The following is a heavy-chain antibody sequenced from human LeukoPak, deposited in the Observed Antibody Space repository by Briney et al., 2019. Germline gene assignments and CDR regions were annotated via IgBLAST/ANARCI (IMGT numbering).Heavy chain of an antibody. Sequence: SVKVSCKASGGTFSSYAISWVRQAPGQGLEWMGRIIPIRGIANYAQKFQGRVTITADKSTSTAYMELSSLRSEDTAVYYCAREGVWFGELFSGGKALDYWGQGTLVTVSS. V-gene: IGHV1-69*04. CDR3: AREGVWFGELFSGGKALDY. CDR1: GGTFSSYA. J-gene: IGHJ4*02. D-gene: IGHD3-10*01. CDR2: IIPIRGIA.